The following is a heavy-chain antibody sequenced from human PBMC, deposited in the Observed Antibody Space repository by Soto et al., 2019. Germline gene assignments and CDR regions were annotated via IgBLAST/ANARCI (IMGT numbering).Heavy chain of an antibody. V-gene: IGHV3-9*01. D-gene: IGHD2-15*01. Sequence: EEQLVESGGALVQPGRSLRLSCAASGFTFDDYAMHWVRQVPGKGLEWVSFITWNGVNTAYADSIRGRFTISRDKAKNSLYLQMNSLSAEDTAFYYCTRGYCSVGSCAFDIWGQGTIVAVSS. J-gene: IGHJ3*02. CDR1: GFTFDDYA. CDR3: TRGYCSVGSCAFDI. CDR2: ITWNGVNT.